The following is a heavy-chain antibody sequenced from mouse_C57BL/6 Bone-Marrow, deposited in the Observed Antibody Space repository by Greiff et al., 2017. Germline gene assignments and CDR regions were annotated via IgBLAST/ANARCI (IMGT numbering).Heavy chain of an antibody. D-gene: IGHD1-1*01. CDR3: AHITTVVAPWYIDV. CDR1: GYAFSSYW. Sequence: VQRVESGAELVKPGASVKISCKASGYAFSSYWMNWVKQRPGKGLEWIGQIYPGDGDTNYNGKFKGKATLTADKSSSTAYMQLSSLTSEDSAVYFCAHITTVVAPWYIDVWGTGTTVTVSS. V-gene: IGHV1-80*01. J-gene: IGHJ1*03. CDR2: IYPGDGDT.